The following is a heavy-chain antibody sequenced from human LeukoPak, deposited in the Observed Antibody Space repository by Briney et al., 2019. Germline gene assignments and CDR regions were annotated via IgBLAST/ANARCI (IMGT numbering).Heavy chain of an antibody. J-gene: IGHJ4*02. V-gene: IGHV1-18*01. CDR3: ATVGNYSSSSGFNY. CDR1: GYTFTNYG. CDR2: ISAYNGYT. D-gene: IGHD6-6*01. Sequence: GASVKVSCKASGYTFTNYGISWVRQAPGQGLEWMGWISAYNGYTDYAQKLQFRVTMTTDTSTSTAYMELRSLRSDDTAGYYCATVGNYSSSSGFNYWGQGPLVTVSS.